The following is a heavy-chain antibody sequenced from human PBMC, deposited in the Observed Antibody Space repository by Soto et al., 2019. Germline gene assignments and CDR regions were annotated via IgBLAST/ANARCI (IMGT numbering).Heavy chain of an antibody. J-gene: IGHJ4*02. CDR2: ISGSGGST. CDR3: ARISIAVAGNYFDY. Sequence: GGSLRLSCAASGFTFSSYAMSWVRQAPGKGLEWVSAISGSGGSTYYADSVKGRFTISRDNSKNTLYLQMNSLGAEDTAVYYCARISIAVAGNYFDYWGQGTLVTVSS. V-gene: IGHV3-23*01. D-gene: IGHD6-19*01. CDR1: GFTFSSYA.